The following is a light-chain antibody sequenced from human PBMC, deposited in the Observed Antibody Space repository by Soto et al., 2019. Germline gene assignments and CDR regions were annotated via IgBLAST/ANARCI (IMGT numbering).Light chain of an antibody. J-gene: IGKJ3*01. V-gene: IGKV3-11*01. CDR2: DAS. Sequence: EIVLTQSPATLSLSPGERATLSCRASQSVSSLLAWYQQKPGQPPRLLIYDASNRATGIPARFSGSGSGTDFTLTISSLEPEDFALYYCHQRSNWPPSFGAGTTVDI. CDR3: HQRSNWPPS. CDR1: QSVSSL.